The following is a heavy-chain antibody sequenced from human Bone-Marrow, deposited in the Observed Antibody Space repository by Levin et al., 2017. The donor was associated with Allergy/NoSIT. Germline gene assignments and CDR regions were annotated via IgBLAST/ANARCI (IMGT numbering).Heavy chain of an antibody. CDR3: ARRSDNTGYPLDY. J-gene: IGHJ4*01. CDR2: INPHNGDT. D-gene: IGHD3-22*01. CDR1: GYTFTDYY. V-gene: IGHV1-2*02. Sequence: ASVKVSCKVSGYTFTDYYLQWVRQAPGQGLEWLGWINPHNGDTDFAQKFQGRVTMTRDTSIRTAYMELTSLKSDDTAVYFCARRSDNTGYPLDYWGQGTLVTVSS.